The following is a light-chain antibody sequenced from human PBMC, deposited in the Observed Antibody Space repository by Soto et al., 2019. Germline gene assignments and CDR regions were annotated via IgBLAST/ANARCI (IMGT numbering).Light chain of an antibody. J-gene: IGKJ1*01. CDR3: QQYGSSPKT. V-gene: IGKV3-20*01. CDR2: DAS. CDR1: QTVSSY. Sequence: EIVLTQSPATLSLSPGERATLSCRASQTVSSYLAWYQQKPGQAPRLLIYDASNRATGIPDRFSGSGSGTDFTLTISGLEPEDFAVYYCQQYGSSPKTFGQGTKVDIK.